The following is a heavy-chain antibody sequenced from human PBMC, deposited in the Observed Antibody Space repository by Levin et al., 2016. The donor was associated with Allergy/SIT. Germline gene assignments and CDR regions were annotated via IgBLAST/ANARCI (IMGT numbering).Heavy chain of an antibody. CDR3: ARVGYCSGGSCYLFDY. CDR1: GYTFTGYY. V-gene: IGHV1-2*02. CDR2: INPNSGGT. D-gene: IGHD2-15*01. J-gene: IGHJ4*02. Sequence: ASVKVSCKASGYTFTGYYMHWVRQAPGQGLEWMGWINPNSGGTNYAQKFQGRVTMTRDTSISTAYMELSRLRSDDTAVYYCARVGYCSGGSCYLFDYWGQGTLVTVSS.